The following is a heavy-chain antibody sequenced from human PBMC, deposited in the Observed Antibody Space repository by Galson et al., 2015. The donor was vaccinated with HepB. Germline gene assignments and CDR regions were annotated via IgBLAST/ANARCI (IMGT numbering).Heavy chain of an antibody. V-gene: IGHV3-11*03. Sequence: SLRLSCAASGFTFSDYYMSWIRQAPGKGLEWVSYISSASNSYTNYADSVMGRFTISRDTAKNSLYLQMNSLRAEDTAVYYCARTGGYRGYGPTRSTRYFDLWGRGTLVTISS. J-gene: IGHJ2*01. CDR2: ISSASNSYT. CDR3: ARTGGYRGYGPTRSTRYFDL. D-gene: IGHD5-12*01. CDR1: GFTFSDYY.